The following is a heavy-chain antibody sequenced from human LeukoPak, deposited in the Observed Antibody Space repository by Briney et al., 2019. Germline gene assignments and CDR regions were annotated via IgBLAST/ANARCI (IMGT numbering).Heavy chain of an antibody. CDR2: TWYDGRNN. CDR3: AREVAPLYFHYGMDV. J-gene: IGHJ6*01. D-gene: IGHD2-21*01. V-gene: IGHV3-33*01. CDR1: GFSSYG. Sequence: LGGSLRLSCAASGFSSYGMHWVRQAPGKGLEWVAVTWYDGRNNYYAASVKGRFTISRDDSKTTVYLLMNSLRAEDTAVYYCAREVAPLYFHYGMDVWGEGTTVTVSS.